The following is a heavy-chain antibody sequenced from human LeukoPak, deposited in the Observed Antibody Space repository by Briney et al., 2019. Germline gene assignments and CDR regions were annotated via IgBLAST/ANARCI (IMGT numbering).Heavy chain of an antibody. V-gene: IGHV4-39*01. J-gene: IGHJ6*02. CDR2: IYYSGST. Sequence: SETLSLTCTVSGGSISSSSYYWGWIRQPPGKGLEWIGSIYYSGSTYYNPSLKSRVTISVDTSKNQFSLKLSSVTAADTAVYYCARRGFLAYCGGDCPYYYYGMDVWGQGTTVTVSS. CDR1: GGSISSSSYY. CDR3: ARRGFLAYCGGDCPYYYYGMDV. D-gene: IGHD2-21*02.